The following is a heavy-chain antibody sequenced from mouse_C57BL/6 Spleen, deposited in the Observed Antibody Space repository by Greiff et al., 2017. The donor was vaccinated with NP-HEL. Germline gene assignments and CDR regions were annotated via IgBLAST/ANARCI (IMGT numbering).Heavy chain of an antibody. V-gene: IGHV5-4*01. Sequence: EVKLVESGGGLVKPGGSLKLSCAASGFTFSSYAMSWVRQTPEKRLEWVATISDGGSYTYYPDNVKGRFTISRDNAKNNLYLQMSHLKSEDTAMYYCARDGITTVVGDWYFDVWGTGTTVTVSS. CDR2: ISDGGSYT. D-gene: IGHD1-1*01. J-gene: IGHJ1*03. CDR1: GFTFSSYA. CDR3: ARDGITTVVGDWYFDV.